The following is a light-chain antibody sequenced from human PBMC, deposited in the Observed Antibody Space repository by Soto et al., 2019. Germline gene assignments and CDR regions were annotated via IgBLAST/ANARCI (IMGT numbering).Light chain of an antibody. Sequence: QSVLTQPPSVSAAPGQKVTISCSGNSGNIGNNYVSWYQQFPGTAPKLVIYDNVRRPSEIPDRFSGSKSGTSATLDITGLQTGDEADYYCGAWDDNLYVVLFGGGTKLTVL. J-gene: IGLJ2*01. V-gene: IGLV1-51*01. CDR3: GAWDDNLYVVL. CDR1: SGNIGNNY. CDR2: DNV.